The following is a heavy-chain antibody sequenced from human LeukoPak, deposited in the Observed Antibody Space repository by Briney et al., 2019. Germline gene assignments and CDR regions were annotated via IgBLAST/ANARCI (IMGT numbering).Heavy chain of an antibody. CDR1: GGSISSGSYY. CDR3: ARLFDVWGSYRYRSFDY. CDR2: IYTSGST. V-gene: IGHV4-61*02. Sequence: SQTLSLTCTVSGGSISSGSYYWSWIRQPAGKGLEWIGRIYTSGSTNYNPSLKSRVTISVDTSKNQFSLKLSSVTAADTAVYYCARLFDVWGSYRYRSFDYWGQGTLVTVSS. J-gene: IGHJ4*02. D-gene: IGHD3-16*02.